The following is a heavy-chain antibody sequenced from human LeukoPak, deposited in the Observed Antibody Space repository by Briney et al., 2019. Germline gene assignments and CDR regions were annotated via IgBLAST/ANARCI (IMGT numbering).Heavy chain of an antibody. Sequence: GGSLRLSCAASGFTFSSYSMNWVRQAPGKGLEWVSSISSSSSYIYYADSVKGRFTISRGNAKNSLYLQMNSLRAEDTAVYYCARDFDDFWSGYYCDYWGQGTLVTVSS. J-gene: IGHJ4*02. CDR1: GFTFSSYS. CDR2: ISSSSSYI. V-gene: IGHV3-21*01. D-gene: IGHD3-3*01. CDR3: ARDFDDFWSGYYCDY.